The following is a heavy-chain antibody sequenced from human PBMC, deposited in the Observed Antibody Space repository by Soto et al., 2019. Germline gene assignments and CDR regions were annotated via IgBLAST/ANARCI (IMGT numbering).Heavy chain of an antibody. CDR1: GCTFTSYG. Sequence: ASVKVSCKASGCTFTSYGISWVRQAPGQGLEWMGWISAYNGNTNYAQKLQGRVTMTTDTSTSTAYMELRSLRFDDTAVYYCARASYNWNWFDPWGQGTLVTVS. D-gene: IGHD1-20*01. J-gene: IGHJ5*02. CDR3: ARASYNWNWFDP. V-gene: IGHV1-18*01. CDR2: ISAYNGNT.